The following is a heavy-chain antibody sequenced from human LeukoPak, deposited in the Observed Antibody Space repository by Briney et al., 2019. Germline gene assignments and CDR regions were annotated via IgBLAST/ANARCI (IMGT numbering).Heavy chain of an antibody. CDR2: IGTAGDT. J-gene: IGHJ6*02. CDR1: GFTFSSYD. Sequence: GGSLRLSCAASGFTFSSYDMHWVRQATGKGLEWVSAIGTAGDTYYPGSVKGRFTISRENAKNSLYLQMNSLRAGDAAVYYCTRSIAAAGPYYYYYYGMDVWGQGTTVTVSS. CDR3: TRSIAAAGPYYYYYYGMDV. D-gene: IGHD6-13*01. V-gene: IGHV3-13*01.